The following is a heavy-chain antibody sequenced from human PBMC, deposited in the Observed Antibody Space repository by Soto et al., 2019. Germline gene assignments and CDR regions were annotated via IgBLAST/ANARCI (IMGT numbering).Heavy chain of an antibody. Sequence: SETLSLTCTVSGGSMNAHFWSWIRQSAGKGLEWIGHIYISGTTMYNTSLKSRVTMSVDPPKNQLSLKLTSVTAADTAVYYCARINGGSTDFWGQGTLVTVSS. CDR2: IYISGTT. D-gene: IGHD2-15*01. CDR1: GGSMNAHF. CDR3: ARINGGSTDF. V-gene: IGHV4-4*07. J-gene: IGHJ4*02.